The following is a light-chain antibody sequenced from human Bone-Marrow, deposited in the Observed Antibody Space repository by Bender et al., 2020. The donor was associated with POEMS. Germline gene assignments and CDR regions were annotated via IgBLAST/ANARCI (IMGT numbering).Light chain of an antibody. CDR3: AAWDAGRSGGV. CDR1: NSNIGTNA. CDR2: SDN. J-gene: IGLJ3*02. Sequence: QSVLTQPPSASGTLGQRVTISCSGSNSNIGTNAVNWYHQFPGTVPQLLIYSDNQRPSGVPDRFYAFKSGTSASLAISGLQSEDEADYYCAAWDAGRSGGVFGGGTKLTVL. V-gene: IGLV1-44*01.